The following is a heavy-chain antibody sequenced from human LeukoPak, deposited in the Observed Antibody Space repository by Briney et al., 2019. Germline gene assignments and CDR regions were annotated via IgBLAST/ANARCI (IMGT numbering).Heavy chain of an antibody. J-gene: IGHJ6*02. CDR2: ISSSGSTM. Sequence: GGSLRLSCAASGFTFSSYEMNWVRQAPGKGLEWVSYISSSGSTMYYADSVKGRFTISRDNSKNTLYLQMNSLRAEDTAVYYCAKCVWLRFRVFYGMDVWGQGTTVTVSS. V-gene: IGHV3-48*03. CDR3: AKCVWLRFRVFYGMDV. CDR1: GFTFSSYE. D-gene: IGHD5-12*01.